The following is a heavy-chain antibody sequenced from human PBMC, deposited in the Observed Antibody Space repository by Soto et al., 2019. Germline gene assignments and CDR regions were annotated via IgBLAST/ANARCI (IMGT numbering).Heavy chain of an antibody. Sequence: QIQLVQFGGEVARPGASVTVSCEASGYIFTTYGLSWVRQTPAHGLAWMGWISADSGYTQYAQFFQGRVTMTRDTSRNTGYMTLRDLTSDDTGIYCCARDRPPGSLYGMDAWGQGTAVTVSS. V-gene: IGHV1-18*01. CDR1: GYIFTTYG. J-gene: IGHJ6*02. CDR2: ISADSGYT. CDR3: ARDRPPGSLYGMDA.